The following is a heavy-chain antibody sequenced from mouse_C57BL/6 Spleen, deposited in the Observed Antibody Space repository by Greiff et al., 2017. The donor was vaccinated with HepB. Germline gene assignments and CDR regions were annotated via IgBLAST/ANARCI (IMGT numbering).Heavy chain of an antibody. CDR3: ARVDYGSSFYYFDY. D-gene: IGHD1-1*01. V-gene: IGHV1-81*01. Sequence: QVQLQQSGAELARPGASVKLSSKASGYTFTSYGISWVKQRTGQGLEWIGEIYPRSGNTYYNEKFKGKATLTADKSSSTAYMELSSLTSEDSAVYFCARVDYGSSFYYFDYWGQGTTLTVSS. CDR1: GYTFTSYG. CDR2: IYPRSGNT. J-gene: IGHJ2*01.